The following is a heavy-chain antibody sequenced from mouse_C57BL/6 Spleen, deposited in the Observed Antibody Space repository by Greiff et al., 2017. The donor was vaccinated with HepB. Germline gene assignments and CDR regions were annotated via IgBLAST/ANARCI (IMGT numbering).Heavy chain of an antibody. D-gene: IGHD1-1*01. J-gene: IGHJ1*03. CDR3: ARLNTTVRYFDV. V-gene: IGHV1-80*01. Sequence: QVQLQQSGAELVKPGASVKISCKASGYAFSSYWMNWVKQRPGKGLEWIGQIYPGDGDTNYNGKFKGKATLTADKSSSTAYMQLSSLTSEDSAVDFCARLNTTVRYFDVWGTGTTVTVSS. CDR2: IYPGDGDT. CDR1: GYAFSSYW.